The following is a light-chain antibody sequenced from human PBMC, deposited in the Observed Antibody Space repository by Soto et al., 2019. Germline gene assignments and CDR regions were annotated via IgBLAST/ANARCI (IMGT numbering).Light chain of an antibody. CDR2: WAS. J-gene: IGKJ1*01. Sequence: DIVMTQSPDSLAVSLGERATNNCKSSQSVLYSSNNENYLAWYQQKPGQPPSLLIYWASTRESGVPDRFSGSGSGTDFTLTISSLQAEDVAVYYCQQYYSTPPTFGQGTKVEIK. CDR1: QSVLYSSNNENY. CDR3: QQYYSTPPT. V-gene: IGKV4-1*01.